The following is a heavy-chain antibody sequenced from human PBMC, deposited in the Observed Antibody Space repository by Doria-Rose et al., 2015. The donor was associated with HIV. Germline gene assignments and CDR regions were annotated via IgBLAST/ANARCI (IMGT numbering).Heavy chain of an antibody. D-gene: IGHD4-17*01. Sequence: QVQLVQSGPGLVKPSQTLSLTCTVSGGSVSSGAYYWSWIRQHPGKGLEWIGYIYYSGSTYYKPSLKSRVTISVDTSKNEFSLKLSSVTAADTAVYYCARCIYGDYAFDLWGRGTLVTVSS. J-gene: IGHJ2*01. CDR3: ARCIYGDYAFDL. CDR2: IYYSGST. CDR1: GGSVSSGAYY. V-gene: IGHV4-31*03.